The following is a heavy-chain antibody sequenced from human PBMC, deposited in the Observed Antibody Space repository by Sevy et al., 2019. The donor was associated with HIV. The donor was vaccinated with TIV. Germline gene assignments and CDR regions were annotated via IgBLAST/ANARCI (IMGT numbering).Heavy chain of an antibody. V-gene: IGHV3-11*01. CDR1: GFSFSSFY. D-gene: IGHD2-21*01. CDR3: ARIPAVSPPNDGRDL. Sequence: GGSLRLSCAASGFSFSSFYMTWIRQAPGKGLQWVAYISCSGQTTYYADSVKGRFVISRDNAKNSLFLHINSLRAEDTGVFFCARIPAVSPPNDGRDLWGQGTTVTVSS. CDR2: ISCSGQTT. J-gene: IGHJ6*02.